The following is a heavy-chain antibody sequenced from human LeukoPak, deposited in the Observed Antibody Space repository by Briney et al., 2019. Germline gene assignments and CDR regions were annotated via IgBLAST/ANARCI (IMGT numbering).Heavy chain of an antibody. J-gene: IGHJ3*02. CDR3: ARPTDDYSSSWYSRAFDI. D-gene: IGHD6-13*01. CDR1: GFTFSSYW. CDR2: INSDGSST. Sequence: GGSLRLSCAASGFTFSSYWMHWVRQAPGKGLVWVSRINSDGSSTSYADSVKGRFTISRDNAKNTLYLQMNSLRAEDTGVYYCARPTDDYSSSWYSRAFDIWGQGTMVTVSS. V-gene: IGHV3-74*01.